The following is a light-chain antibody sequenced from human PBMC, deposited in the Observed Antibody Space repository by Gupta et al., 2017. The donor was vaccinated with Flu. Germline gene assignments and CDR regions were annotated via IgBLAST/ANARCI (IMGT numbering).Light chain of an antibody. J-gene: IGKJ1*01. V-gene: IGKV3-20*01. CDR1: QSVTNGY. Sequence: ERATLSCRGSQSVTNGYLAWYQHKPGQAPRLLIYTTSSKVTGIPDMFSGSGSGTDFTLTISRLEPDDFAVYYCQQYSASPRTFGQGTKVEIK. CDR3: QQYSASPRT. CDR2: TTS.